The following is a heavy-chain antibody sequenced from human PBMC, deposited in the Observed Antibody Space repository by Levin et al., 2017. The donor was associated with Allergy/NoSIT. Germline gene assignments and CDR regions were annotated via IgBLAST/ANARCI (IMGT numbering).Heavy chain of an antibody. V-gene: IGHV3-23*01. CDR3: AISIRGLWFGAAFDY. D-gene: IGHD3-10*01. CDR2: ISGSGGST. J-gene: IGHJ4*02. Sequence: EASVKVSCAASGFTFSSYAMSWVRQAPGKGLEWVSAISGSGGSTYYADSVKGRFTISRDNSKNTLYLQMNSLRAEDTAVYYCAISIRGLWFGAAFDYWGQGTLVTVSS. CDR1: GFTFSSYA.